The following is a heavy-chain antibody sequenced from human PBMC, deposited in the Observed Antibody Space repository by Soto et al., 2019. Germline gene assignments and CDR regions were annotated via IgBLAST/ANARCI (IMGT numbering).Heavy chain of an antibody. CDR1: GFTFSSYT. D-gene: IGHD6-6*01. CDR2: MSYDGSHT. V-gene: IGHV3-30-3*01. Sequence: QVHLVESGGGVVQPGRSLRLSCAASGFTFSSYTIHWVRQAPGTGLEWVAVMSYDGSHTYYADSVQGRFTISRDNSKNTLYLQMNSLRAEDTAVYYCARGFVGSSSFYSFGYWGQGTLVTVSS. CDR3: ARGFVGSSSFYSFGY. J-gene: IGHJ4*02.